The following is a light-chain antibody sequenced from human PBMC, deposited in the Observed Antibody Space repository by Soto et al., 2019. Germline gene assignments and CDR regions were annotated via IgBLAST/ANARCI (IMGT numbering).Light chain of an antibody. J-gene: IGLJ2*01. CDR3: SSSTSSSTRV. V-gene: IGLV2-14*01. CDR2: DVN. Sequence: QSALTQPASVSGSPGQSITISCTGTSSDVGGYNYVSWYQQHPGKAPKLMIYDVNNRPSGVSNRFSGSKSGNTASLTISGLQAEDEADYYCSSSTSSSTRVFGGGTKVTVL. CDR1: SSDVGGYNY.